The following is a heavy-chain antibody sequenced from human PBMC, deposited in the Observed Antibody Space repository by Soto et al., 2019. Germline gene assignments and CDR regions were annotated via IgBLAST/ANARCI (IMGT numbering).Heavy chain of an antibody. CDR1: GYTFTGYY. V-gene: IGHV1-2*02. Sequence: ASVKVSCKASGYTFTGYYMHWVRQAPGQGLEWMGWINPNSGGTNYAQKFQGRVTMTRDTSISTAYMELSRLRSDDTAVYYCARAYGWEPLEYYGMDVWGQGTTLTVSS. D-gene: IGHD1-26*01. CDR2: INPNSGGT. CDR3: ARAYGWEPLEYYGMDV. J-gene: IGHJ6*02.